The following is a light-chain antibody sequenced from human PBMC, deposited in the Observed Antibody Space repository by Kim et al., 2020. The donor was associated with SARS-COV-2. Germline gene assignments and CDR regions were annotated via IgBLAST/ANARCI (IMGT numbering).Light chain of an antibody. V-gene: IGKV3-11*01. CDR2: DAS. CDR1: QSVSSY. CDR3: QQRSNWRT. J-gene: IGKJ1*01. Sequence: EIVLTQSPATLSLSPGERATLSCRASQSVSSYLAWYQQKPGQAPRLLIYDASNRATGITARFSGSGSGTDFTLTISSLEPEDFAVYYCQQRSNWRTFGQGTKVDIK.